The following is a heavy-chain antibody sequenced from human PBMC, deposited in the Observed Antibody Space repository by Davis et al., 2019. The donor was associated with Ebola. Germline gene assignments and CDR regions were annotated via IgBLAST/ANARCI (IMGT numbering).Heavy chain of an antibody. J-gene: IGHJ4*02. CDR3: ARDHFEGSLDY. V-gene: IGHV3-33*01. D-gene: IGHD1-26*01. CDR2: SVNDETTQ. Sequence: GESLKISCATSGFGLAPYGMHWVRQAPGKGLEWVSMSVNDETTQYYGDSVRGRFTMPRDNSRNMIYLQMNSLRAEDTGVYYCARDHFEGSLDYWGQGTLVTVAS. CDR1: GFGLAPYG.